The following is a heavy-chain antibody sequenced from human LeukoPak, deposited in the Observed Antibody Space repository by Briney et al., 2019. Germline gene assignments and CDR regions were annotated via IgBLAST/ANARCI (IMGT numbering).Heavy chain of an antibody. CDR2: INQDGSEK. CDR1: GFTFSSYA. V-gene: IGHV3-7*01. Sequence: GGSLRLSCAASGFTFSSYAMHWVRQAPGKGLEWVASINQDGSEKYYVDSVKGRFTVSRDNAKNSVYLQMNSLRTEDTAIYYCAGAWSRVDGFDIWGQGTMVTVSS. D-gene: IGHD2-8*02. J-gene: IGHJ3*02. CDR3: AGAWSRVDGFDI.